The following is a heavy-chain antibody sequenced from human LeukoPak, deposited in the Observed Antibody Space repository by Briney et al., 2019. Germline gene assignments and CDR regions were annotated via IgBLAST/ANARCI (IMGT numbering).Heavy chain of an antibody. CDR3: AKGSDYYDSSGYSH. J-gene: IGHJ4*02. CDR2: IRYDGNNK. D-gene: IGHD3-22*01. CDR1: GFTFSRNG. V-gene: IGHV3-30*02. Sequence: PGGSLRLSCAASGFTFSRNGMHWVRQAPGKGLEWVAFIRYDGNNKYYADSVKGRFAISRDNSKNTLYLQMNSLRAEGTAVYYCAKGSDYYDSSGYSHWGQGTLVTVSS.